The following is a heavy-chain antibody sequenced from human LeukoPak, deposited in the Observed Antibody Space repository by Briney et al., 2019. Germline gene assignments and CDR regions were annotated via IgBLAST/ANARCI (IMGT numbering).Heavy chain of an antibody. D-gene: IGHD2-8*01. CDR3: ARLGQGYCTNGVCYTGAFDI. J-gene: IGHJ3*02. CDR2: IYPGDSDT. Sequence: GESLKISCKGSGYSFTSYWIGWVRQMPGKGLQWMGIIYPGDSDTRYSPSFQGQVTISADKSISTAYLQWSSLKASDTAMYYCARLGQGYCTNGVCYTGAFDIWGQGTMVTVSS. CDR1: GYSFTSYW. V-gene: IGHV5-51*01.